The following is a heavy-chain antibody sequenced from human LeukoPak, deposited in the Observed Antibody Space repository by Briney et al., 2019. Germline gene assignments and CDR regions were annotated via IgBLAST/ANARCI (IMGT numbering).Heavy chain of an antibody. CDR3: ARDTYFDH. Sequence: ASVKVSCKASGYTFTSYYTHWVRQAPGQGLEWMGIINPSGGSATYAQKFQGRVTMTRDTSTSTVYMELSSLRSEDTAMYYCARDTYFDHWGQGTPVTVSS. CDR2: INPSGGSA. J-gene: IGHJ4*02. V-gene: IGHV1-46*01. CDR1: GYTFTSYY.